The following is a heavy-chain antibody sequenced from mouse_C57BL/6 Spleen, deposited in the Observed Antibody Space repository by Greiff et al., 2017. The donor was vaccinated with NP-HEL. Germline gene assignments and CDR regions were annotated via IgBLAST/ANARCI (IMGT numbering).Heavy chain of an antibody. CDR2: IYPGDGDT. CDR1: GYAFSSYW. D-gene: IGHD1-1*01. CDR3: ARSSFYYYGSSYAIDY. Sequence: VQLQQSGAELVKPGASVKISCKASGYAFSSYWMNWVKQRPGKGLEWIGQIYPGDGDTNYNGKFKGKATLTADKSSSTAYMQLSSLTSEDSAVYFCARSSFYYYGSSYAIDYWGQGTSVTVSS. J-gene: IGHJ4*01. V-gene: IGHV1-80*01.